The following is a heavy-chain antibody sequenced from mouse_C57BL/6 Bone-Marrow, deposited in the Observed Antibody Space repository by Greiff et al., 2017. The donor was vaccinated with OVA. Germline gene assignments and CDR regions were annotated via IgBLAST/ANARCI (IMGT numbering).Heavy chain of an antibody. CDR1: GYTFTSYW. D-gene: IGHD1-1*01. CDR3: ARWNWDYYGSSFYWYFDV. CDR2: IHPNSGST. V-gene: IGHV1-64*01. J-gene: IGHJ1*03. Sequence: VQLQQPGAELVKPGASVKLSCKASGYTFTSYWMHWVKHRPGQGLEWIGIIHPNSGSTNYNEKFKNKATLTVDKSSSKAYMQLSSLTSEDSAVYYCARWNWDYYGSSFYWYFDVWGTGTTVTVSS.